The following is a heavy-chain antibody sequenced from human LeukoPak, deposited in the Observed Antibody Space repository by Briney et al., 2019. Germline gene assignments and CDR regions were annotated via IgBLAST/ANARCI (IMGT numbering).Heavy chain of an antibody. V-gene: IGHV3-23*01. CDR3: VTVGSGSSLRPFDY. J-gene: IGHJ4*02. CDR1: GFTFSSCA. D-gene: IGHD3-10*01. CDR2: ISGSGDTT. Sequence: GGSLRLSCAASGFTFSSCAMTWVRQAPGKGLEWVSGISGSGDTTYYADSVKGRFTISRDNSKNTLYLQMNSLRAEDTAVYYCVTVGSGSSLRPFDYWGQGTLVTVSS.